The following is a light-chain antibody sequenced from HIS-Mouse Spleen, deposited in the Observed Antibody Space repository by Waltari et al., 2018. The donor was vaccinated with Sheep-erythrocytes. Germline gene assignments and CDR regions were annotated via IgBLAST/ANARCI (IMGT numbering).Light chain of an antibody. J-gene: IGLJ2*01. CDR1: SSDVGGYHY. CDR3: QAWDSSTAV. Sequence: QSALTQPRSVSGSPGQSVTISCTGPSSDVGGYHYVSWYQQHPGKAPKLMIYDVSKRPSGVPDRFSGSKSGNTATLTISGTQAMDEADYYCQAWDSSTAVFGGGTKLTVL. CDR2: DVS. V-gene: IGLV2-11*01.